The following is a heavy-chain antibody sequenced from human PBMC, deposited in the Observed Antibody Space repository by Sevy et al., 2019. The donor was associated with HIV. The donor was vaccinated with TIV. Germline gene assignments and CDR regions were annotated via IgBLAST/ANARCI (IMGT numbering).Heavy chain of an antibody. CDR1: GFTFTSHA. D-gene: IGHD5-18*01. CDR2: ISYDGSNK. V-gene: IGHV3-30-3*01. Sequence: GGSLRLSCAASGFTFTSHAMHWVRQAPGTGLQWVAVISYDGSNKYYAGSVKGRFTISRDNSKNILYLQMNILRAEDTAAYYCARDRTALGYNYGDFDYWGQGPLVTVSS. CDR3: ARDRTALGYNYGDFDY. J-gene: IGHJ4*02.